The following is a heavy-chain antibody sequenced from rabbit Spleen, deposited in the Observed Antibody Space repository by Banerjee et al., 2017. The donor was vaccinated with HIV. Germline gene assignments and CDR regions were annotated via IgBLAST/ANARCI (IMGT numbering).Heavy chain of an antibody. CDR3: ARDTDDEYGDWGWLDL. CDR2: IGAGSSGNT. CDR1: GVSFSSSSY. D-gene: IGHD2-1*01. J-gene: IGHJ5*01. Sequence: QSLEESGGDLVKPGASLTLTCTASGVSFSSSSYLCWVRQAPGKGLEWIACIGAGSSGNTYYASWAKGRFTISKTSSTTVTLQMTSLTAADTATYFCARDTDDEYGDWGWLDLWGQGTLVTVS. V-gene: IGHV1S40*01.